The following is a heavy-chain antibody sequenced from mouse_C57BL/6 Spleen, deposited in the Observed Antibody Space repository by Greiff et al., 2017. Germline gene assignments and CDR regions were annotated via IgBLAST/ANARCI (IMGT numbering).Heavy chain of an antibody. V-gene: IGHV1-82*01. CDR1: GYAFSSSW. Sequence: QVQLQQSGPELVKPGASVKISCKASGYAFSSSWMNWVKQRPGKGLEWIGRIYPGDGDTNYNEKFKGKATLTADKSSSTDYMQLSSLTSDDSAVYCWAGTTAFDYEDWGQGTTLTVAS. J-gene: IGHJ2*01. D-gene: IGHD1-2*01. CDR3: AGTTAFDYED. CDR2: IYPGDGDT.